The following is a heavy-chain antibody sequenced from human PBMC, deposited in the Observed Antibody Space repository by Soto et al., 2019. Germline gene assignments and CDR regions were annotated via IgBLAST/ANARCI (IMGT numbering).Heavy chain of an antibody. J-gene: IGHJ4*02. D-gene: IGHD1-26*01. CDR3: ARAKTRDSGRLDY. V-gene: IGHV3-30-3*01. CDR1: GFTFSSYA. CDR2: ISYDGSNK. Sequence: PGGSLRLSCAASGFTFSSYAMHWVRQAPGKGLEWVAVISYDGSNKYYADSVKGRFTISRDNSKNTLYLQMNSLRAEDTAVYYCARAKTRDSGRLDYWGQGTLVTVSS.